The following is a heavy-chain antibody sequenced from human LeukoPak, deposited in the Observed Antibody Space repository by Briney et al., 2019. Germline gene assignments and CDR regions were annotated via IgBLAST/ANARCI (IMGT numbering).Heavy chain of an antibody. J-gene: IGHJ4*02. CDR2: ISSSSSYI. D-gene: IGHD1-26*01. Sequence: GGSLRLSCAASGFTFSSYSMNWVRQAPGKGREWVSSISSSSSYIYYADSVKGRFTISRDNAKNSLYLQMNSLRAEDTAVYYCAREGLGSYYFDYWGQGTLVTVSS. CDR3: AREGLGSYYFDY. V-gene: IGHV3-21*01. CDR1: GFTFSSYS.